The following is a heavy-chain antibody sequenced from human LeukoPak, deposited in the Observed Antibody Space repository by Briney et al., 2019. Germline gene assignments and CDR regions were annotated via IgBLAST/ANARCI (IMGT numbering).Heavy chain of an antibody. CDR2: IYPGDSDT. D-gene: IGHD1-26*01. V-gene: IGHV5-51*01. J-gene: IGHJ3*02. CDR3: ARHGGIVGAVDAFDI. Sequence: GESLQISCKGSGYSFTSYWIGWVRQMPGKGLEWMGIIYPGDSDTRYSPSFQGQVTISADKSISTAYLQWSSLKASDTAMYYCARHGGIVGAVDAFDIWGQGTTVTVSS. CDR1: GYSFTSYW.